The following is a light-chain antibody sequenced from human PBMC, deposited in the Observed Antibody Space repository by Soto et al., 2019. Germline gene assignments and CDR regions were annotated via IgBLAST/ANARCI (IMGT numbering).Light chain of an antibody. Sequence: QSVLTQPPSVSGAPGQRVTISCINIGADFDVLWYQQLPGTAPKLLINANDNRPAGVTDRFSGSKSGSSASLAITGLRAEDEATYYCQSFDRSQTYDNRLSGVFGGGTKLTVL. CDR3: QSFDRSQTYDNRLSGV. J-gene: IGLJ3*02. V-gene: IGLV1-40*01. CDR1: IGADFD. CDR2: AND.